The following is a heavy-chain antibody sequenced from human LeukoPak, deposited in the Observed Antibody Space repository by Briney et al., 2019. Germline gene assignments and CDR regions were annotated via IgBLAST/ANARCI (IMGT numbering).Heavy chain of an antibody. J-gene: IGHJ3*02. Sequence: GGSLRLSCAASGFTFSSYSMNWVRQAPGKGLEWVSSISSSSSYIYYADSVKGRFTISRDNAKNSLYLQMNSLRSEDTAVYYCARARYFNFPGYSSSWYFAFDIWGQGTMVTVSS. D-gene: IGHD6-13*01. CDR3: ARARYFNFPGYSSSWYFAFDI. V-gene: IGHV3-21*04. CDR2: ISSSSSYI. CDR1: GFTFSSYS.